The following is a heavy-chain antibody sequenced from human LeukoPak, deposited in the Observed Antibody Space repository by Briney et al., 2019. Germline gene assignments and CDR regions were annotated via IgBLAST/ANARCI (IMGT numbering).Heavy chain of an antibody. D-gene: IGHD1-7*01. CDR1: GFTFSSHW. Sequence: GGSLRLSCAASGFTFSSHWMSWVRPAPGKGLEWVASIRPDGSKEYYMDSVKGRFTISRDNAKNSLYLQMNSLRDENTAEYSGARLLGTVTTYDNWGQGTLVTVSS. CDR3: ARLLGTVTTYDN. V-gene: IGHV3-7*01. CDR2: IRPDGSKE. J-gene: IGHJ4*02.